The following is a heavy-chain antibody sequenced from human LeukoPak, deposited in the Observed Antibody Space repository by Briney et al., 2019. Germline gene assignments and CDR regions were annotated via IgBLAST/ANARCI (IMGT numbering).Heavy chain of an antibody. J-gene: IGHJ4*02. V-gene: IGHV3-21*04. CDR2: VSYTGTYI. Sequence: PGGSLRLSCAASAFSLNAYNMNWVRQAPGKGLEWVSSVSYTGTYIYYADSVKGRFTISRDNAQNSLYLQMNSLRAEDTAIYYCVRDRGTYRPIDYWGQGTLVTVSS. CDR1: AFSLNAYN. CDR3: VRDRGTYRPIDY. D-gene: IGHD1-26*01.